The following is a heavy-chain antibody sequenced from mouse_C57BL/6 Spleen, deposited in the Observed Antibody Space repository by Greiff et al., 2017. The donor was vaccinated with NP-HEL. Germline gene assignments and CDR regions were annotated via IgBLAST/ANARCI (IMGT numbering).Heavy chain of an antibody. CDR1: GFNIKDDY. V-gene: IGHV14-4*01. D-gene: IGHD2-4*01. J-gene: IGHJ1*03. Sequence: VQLKESGAELVRPGASVKLSCTASGFNIKDDYMHWVKQRPEQGLEWIGWIDPENGDTEYASKFQGKATITADTSSNTAYLQLSSLTSEDTAVYYCTVYYDYGVPYFDVWGTGTTVTVSS. CDR3: TVYYDYGVPYFDV. CDR2: IDPENGDT.